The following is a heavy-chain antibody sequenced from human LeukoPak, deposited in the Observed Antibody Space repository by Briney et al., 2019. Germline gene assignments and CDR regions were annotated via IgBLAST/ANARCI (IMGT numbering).Heavy chain of an antibody. D-gene: IGHD4-17*01. Sequence: GGSLRVSCVASEFPFSACAMTWVRLTPGKGLEWVSSIGGSGSNTNYADSVRGRFTISRDNSKNTLYLQMNSLRAEDTAVYYCGRDPNGDYVGAFEFWGQGTLVSVSS. CDR1: EFPFSACA. CDR2: IGGSGSNT. J-gene: IGHJ3*01. CDR3: GRDPNGDYVGAFEF. V-gene: IGHV3-23*01.